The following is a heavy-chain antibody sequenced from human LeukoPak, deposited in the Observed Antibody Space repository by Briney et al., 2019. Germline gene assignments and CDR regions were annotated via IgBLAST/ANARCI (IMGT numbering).Heavy chain of an antibody. CDR2: INGGGDT. CDR1: GGSFSGYD. CDR3: ARGLGWKVATMGLFYMDV. Sequence: SQTLSLTCGVSGGSFSGYDWSWVRQPPGKGLEWIGEINGGGDTNYNPSLKSRVTLSVDTSKNQFSLKVRSVTAADTAIYYCARGLGWKVATMGLFYMDVWGEGTPVTVSS. J-gene: IGHJ6*03. V-gene: IGHV4-34*01. D-gene: IGHD5-24*01.